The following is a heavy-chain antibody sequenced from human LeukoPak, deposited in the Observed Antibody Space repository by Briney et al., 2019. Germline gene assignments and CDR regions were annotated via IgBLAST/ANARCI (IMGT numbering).Heavy chain of an antibody. Sequence: PGGSLRLSCAATGFTFSSYSMNWVRQAPGKGLEWVSSISSSSSYIYYADSVKGRFTISRDNAKNSLYLQMNSLRAEDTAVYYCARVVRYYDILTGYSFDYWGQGTLVTVSS. V-gene: IGHV3-21*01. J-gene: IGHJ4*02. CDR1: GFTFSSYS. CDR3: ARVVRYYDILTGYSFDY. CDR2: ISSSSSYI. D-gene: IGHD3-9*01.